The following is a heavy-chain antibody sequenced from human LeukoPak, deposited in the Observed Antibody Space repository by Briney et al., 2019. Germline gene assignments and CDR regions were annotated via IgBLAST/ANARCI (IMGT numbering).Heavy chain of an antibody. CDR2: IIPIFGTA. D-gene: IGHD1-14*01. CDR1: GGTFSSYA. CDR3: ARGWGASENPPWFDH. J-gene: IGHJ5*02. V-gene: IGHV1-69*05. Sequence: ASVKVSCKASGGTFSSYAISWVRQAPGQGLEWMGGIIPIFGTANYAQKFQGRVTITTDESTSTAYMELSSLRSEDTAVYYCARGWGASENPPWFDHWGQGTLVTVSS.